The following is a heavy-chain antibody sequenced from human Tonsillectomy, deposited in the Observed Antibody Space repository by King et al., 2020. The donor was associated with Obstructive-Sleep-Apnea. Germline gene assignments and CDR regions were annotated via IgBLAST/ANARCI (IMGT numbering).Heavy chain of an antibody. D-gene: IGHD3-10*01. V-gene: IGHV3-30-3*01. J-gene: IGHJ4*02. CDR2: ISYDGSNK. CDR1: GFTFSSYA. CDR3: ARGPQLLWFGELLVDY. Sequence: VQLVESGGGVVQPGRSLRLSCAASGFTFSSYAMHWVRQAPGKGLEGVTIISYDGSNKYYADSVKCRFTTSRDNSKNTQYLKMNSLRAEDTAVYYCARGPQLLWFGELLVDYWGQGTLVTVSS.